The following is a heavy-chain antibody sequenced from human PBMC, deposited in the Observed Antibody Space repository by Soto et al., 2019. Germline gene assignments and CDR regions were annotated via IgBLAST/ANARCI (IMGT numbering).Heavy chain of an antibody. CDR3: ARQSLGWSFDF. CDR1: GYTFTSYT. Sequence: GASVKVCCKASGYTFTSYTIHWVRQAPGQRLEWMGWINAGIGNTKYSQKFQDRLTITRDTSATSAYMELSSLRSEDTAVYYCARQSLGWSFDFWGQGTLVTVSS. V-gene: IGHV1-3*01. J-gene: IGHJ4*02. CDR2: INAGIGNT. D-gene: IGHD6-19*01.